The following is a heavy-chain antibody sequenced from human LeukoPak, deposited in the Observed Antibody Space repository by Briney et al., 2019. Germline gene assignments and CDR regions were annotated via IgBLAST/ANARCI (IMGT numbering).Heavy chain of an antibody. CDR3: ARGGAARLHFQN. D-gene: IGHD6-6*01. J-gene: IGHJ1*01. CDR2: IYHSGST. CDR1: GGSFNGYY. V-gene: IGHV4-59*01. Sequence: SETLSLTCAVYGGSFNGYYWNSIRQPPGKGLEWIGYIYHSGSTNYNPSLQSRVTISVDTSKNQFSLNLNSVTAADTAVYYCARGGAARLHFQNWGQGTLVTVSS.